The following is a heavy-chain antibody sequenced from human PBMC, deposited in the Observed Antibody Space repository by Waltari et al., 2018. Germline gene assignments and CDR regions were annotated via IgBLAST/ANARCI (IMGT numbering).Heavy chain of an antibody. CDR3: ARGDGNNHGYGSY. V-gene: IGHV1-69*04. D-gene: IGHD5-18*01. CDR2: IIPMLGLG. CDR1: GGTLSKYA. Sequence: QVQLVQSGAEVKKPGSSVKVSCKASGGTLSKYAITWVRQAPGQGLEWMGRIIPMLGLGNYAQKFQGRVTITADDSTRTAYMELRGLTSDDTAAYYCARGDGNNHGYGSYWGQGTLVTVSS. J-gene: IGHJ4*02.